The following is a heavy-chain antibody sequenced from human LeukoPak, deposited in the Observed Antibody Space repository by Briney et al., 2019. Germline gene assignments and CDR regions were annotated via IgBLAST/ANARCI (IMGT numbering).Heavy chain of an antibody. D-gene: IGHD2-15*01. J-gene: IGHJ4*02. CDR2: MDPKGTT. Sequence: SETLSLTCTVSGGSITGYYWNWIRQPAGRGLEWIGCMDPKGTTNYNPSLKSRVTMSVDTSKNQLTLKLKSVTAADTAMYYCARGYCSGGNCYTAPDYWGQGTLVTVSS. V-gene: IGHV4-4*07. CDR1: GGSITGYY. CDR3: ARGYCSGGNCYTAPDY.